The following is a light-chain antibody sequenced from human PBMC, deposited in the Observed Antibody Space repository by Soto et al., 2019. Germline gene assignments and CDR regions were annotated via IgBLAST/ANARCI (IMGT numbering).Light chain of an antibody. CDR3: QQYGSSGT. J-gene: IGKJ1*01. CDR2: GAS. Sequence: TQSPSSLSASVGDRLSITRRASQVITNDLAWYQQKPGQAPRLLIYGASNRATGIPDRFSGSGSGTDFTLTISRLEPEDFAVYYCQQYGSSGTFGQGTKVDIK. CDR1: QVITND. V-gene: IGKV3-20*01.